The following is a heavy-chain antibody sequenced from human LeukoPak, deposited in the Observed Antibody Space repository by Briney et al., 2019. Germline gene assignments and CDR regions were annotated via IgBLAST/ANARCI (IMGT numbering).Heavy chain of an antibody. CDR3: ARGGRGYQLLYGYFQH. J-gene: IGHJ1*01. D-gene: IGHD2-2*02. CDR2: IYYSGST. Sequence: SETLSLTCTVSGGSISSYYWSWMRQPPGKGLEGMGYIYYSGSTNYNPSLKSRVTISVDTSKNQLSLKLSSVTAADTAVYYCARGGRGYQLLYGYFQHWGQGTLVTVSS. V-gene: IGHV4-59*12. CDR1: GGSISSYY.